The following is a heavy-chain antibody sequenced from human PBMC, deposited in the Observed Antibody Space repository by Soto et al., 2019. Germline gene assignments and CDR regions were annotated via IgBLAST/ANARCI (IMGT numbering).Heavy chain of an antibody. CDR2: IYHSGVP. CDR3: ARLFDY. J-gene: IGHJ4*02. Sequence: QLQLQESGPGLVKPSETLSLTCTVSGGSISSNGYYWGWIRQPPGKGLEWIGNIYHSGVPYYNPSLKSRVTISVDTSRNQFALTLNSMTAADTAVYYCARLFDYWGQGKLVTVSS. V-gene: IGHV4-39*01. CDR1: GGSISSNGYY.